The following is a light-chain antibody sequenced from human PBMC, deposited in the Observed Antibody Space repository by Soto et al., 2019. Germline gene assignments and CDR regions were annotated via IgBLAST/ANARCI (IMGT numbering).Light chain of an antibody. J-gene: IGLJ1*01. CDR1: SSDVGGYNY. CDR3: SSNEGSSNV. CDR2: EVN. V-gene: IGLV2-8*01. Sequence: QSVLTQPPSASGSPGQSVAISCTGTSSDVGGYNYVSWYQQHPGKAPKLMIYEVNKRPSGVPDRFSGSKSGNTASLTVSGLQAEDEDEYYGSSNEGSSNVFGTGNKVTVL.